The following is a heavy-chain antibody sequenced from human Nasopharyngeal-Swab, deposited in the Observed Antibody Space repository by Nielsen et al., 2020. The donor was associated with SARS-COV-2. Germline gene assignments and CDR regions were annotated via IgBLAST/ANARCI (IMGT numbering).Heavy chain of an antibody. Sequence: GGSLRLSCVTSGSTFNMYSMHWVRQAPGKGLEWVSSISSSGNYIYYGDSVKGRFTISRDNTQKSLYLEMNSLRVEDTAVYYCARLGTESYHYYSLDVWGQGTTVTVSS. J-gene: IGHJ6*02. V-gene: IGHV3-21*01. CDR1: GSTFNMYS. CDR2: ISSSGNYI. D-gene: IGHD1-1*01. CDR3: ARLGTESYHYYSLDV.